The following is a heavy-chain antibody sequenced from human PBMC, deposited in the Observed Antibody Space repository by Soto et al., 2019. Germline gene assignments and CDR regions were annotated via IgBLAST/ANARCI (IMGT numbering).Heavy chain of an antibody. Sequence: QVQLQPWGAGLLKPSETLSLTCAVFGGSVNSGNYYWSWIRQPPGKGLEWIGEMSHSGGTHFNPSLKSRVSISVDTSKNQFSLEMSSVTAADPALYYCARVERGTATTVVDAFDIWGPGTMVTVSS. D-gene: IGHD1-1*01. CDR2: MSHSGGT. CDR3: ARVERGTATTVVDAFDI. CDR1: GGSVNSGNYY. J-gene: IGHJ3*02. V-gene: IGHV4-34*01.